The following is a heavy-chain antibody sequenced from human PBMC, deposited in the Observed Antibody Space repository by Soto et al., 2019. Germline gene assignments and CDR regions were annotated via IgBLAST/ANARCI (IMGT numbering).Heavy chain of an antibody. CDR3: ATPGVATPIDY. CDR2: IYYSGST. Sequence: SETLSLTCTVSGGSISSSSYYWGWIRQPPGKGLEWIGSIYYSGSTYYNPSLKSRVTISVDTSKNQFSLKLSSVTAADMAVYYCATPGVATPIDYWGQGTLVTVSS. D-gene: IGHD5-12*01. CDR1: GGSISSSSYY. J-gene: IGHJ4*02. V-gene: IGHV4-39*01.